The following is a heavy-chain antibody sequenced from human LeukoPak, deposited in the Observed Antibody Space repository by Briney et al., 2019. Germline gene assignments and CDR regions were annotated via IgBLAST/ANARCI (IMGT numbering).Heavy chain of an antibody. J-gene: IGHJ4*02. CDR2: IYSGGST. CDR1: GFTVSSNY. CDR3: AGSLAYCGGDCRLGDY. D-gene: IGHD2-21*02. Sequence: PGGSLRLSCAASGFTVSSNYMSWVRQAPGKGLEWVSVIYSGGSTYYADSVKGRFTISRDSSKNNVYLQMNSLRAEDTAVYYCAGSLAYCGGDCRLGDYWGQGTLVTVSS. V-gene: IGHV3-66*01.